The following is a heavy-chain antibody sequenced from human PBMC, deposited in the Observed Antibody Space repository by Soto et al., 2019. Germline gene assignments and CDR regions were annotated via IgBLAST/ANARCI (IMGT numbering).Heavy chain of an antibody. CDR1: GGTISNYH. CDR2: ISYTGST. CDR3: ARVAADAYWSGYDDY. Sequence: QEQLQESDPRLVKPSETLSLTCSVSGGTISNYHWSWIRQPPGKGLEWIGYISYTGSTNYSPSLKGRVTMLLATSKKQFSLKLSSVTAADTAVYYCARVAADAYWSGYDDYWGQGTLVTVSS. V-gene: IGHV4-59*01. D-gene: IGHD3-3*01. J-gene: IGHJ4*02.